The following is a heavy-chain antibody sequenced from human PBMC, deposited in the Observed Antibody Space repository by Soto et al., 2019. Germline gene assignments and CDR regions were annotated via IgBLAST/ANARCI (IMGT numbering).Heavy chain of an antibody. CDR3: ARELPDGRYYYYYDMDV. CDR1: CGSISSSNW. Sequence: TSETLSVTCAVSCGSISSSNWWSWVRQSPGKGLEWIGEIYHSGSTNYNPSLKSRVTISVDKSKNQFSLKLSSVTAADTAVYYCARELPDGRYYYYYDMDVWGQGTTVTVSS. CDR2: IYHSGST. V-gene: IGHV4-4*02. J-gene: IGHJ6*02.